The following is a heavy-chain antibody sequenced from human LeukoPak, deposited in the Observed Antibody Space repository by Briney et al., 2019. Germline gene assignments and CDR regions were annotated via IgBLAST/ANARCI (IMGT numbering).Heavy chain of an antibody. CDR3: VKGGFTYYDD. CDR2: INTGDIT. J-gene: IGHJ4*02. CDR1: GFTFDYSA. D-gene: IGHD3-22*01. V-gene: IGHV3-23*01. Sequence: GGFLRLSCAASGFTFDYSAMTWVRQAPEKGLEWVSTINTGDITFYANSVKGRFTIPRDNSKNALFLQMNSLRAEDTAIYYCVKGGFTYYDDWGQGTLVTVSS.